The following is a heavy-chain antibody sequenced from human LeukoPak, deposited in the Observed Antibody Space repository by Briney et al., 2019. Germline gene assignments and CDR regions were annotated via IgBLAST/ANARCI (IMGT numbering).Heavy chain of an antibody. CDR2: INPSSGVT. CDR3: ARRGFNS. Sequence: ASVKVSCKASGYTFTGYYIHWVRQAPGQGLEWMGRINPSSGVTYYVQKFEGRVTMTRDTSVSTVYMEVGNLTSDDTAMYFCARRGFNSWGQGTLVTVSS. CDR1: GYTFTGYY. V-gene: IGHV1-2*06. J-gene: IGHJ4*02. D-gene: IGHD3-16*01.